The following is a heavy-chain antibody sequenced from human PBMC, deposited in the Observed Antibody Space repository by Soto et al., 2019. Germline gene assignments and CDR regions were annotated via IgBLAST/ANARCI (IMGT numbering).Heavy chain of an antibody. CDR2: IYSGETS. CDR3: TRDGRGLGRLSLFEY. V-gene: IGHV3-53*01. CDR1: GFNVNSDY. J-gene: IGHJ4*02. Sequence: GGSLRLSCAASGFNVNSDYMNWVRQTPGKGLEWVASIYSGETSYYADSVRGRFTISSDKSKNTLYFQLSSLRIEDTAVYYCTRDGRGLGRLSLFEYWGQGVLVTVSS. D-gene: IGHD2-21*02.